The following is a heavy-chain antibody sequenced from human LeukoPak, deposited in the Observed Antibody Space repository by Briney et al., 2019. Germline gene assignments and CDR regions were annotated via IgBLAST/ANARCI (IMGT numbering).Heavy chain of an antibody. J-gene: IGHJ5*02. D-gene: IGHD3-9*01. CDR2: VSRKSNT. CDR3: ARDGTLRYFDWLLGNWFDP. Sequence: GASVKVSCKASGYTFNSNTYGLTWVRQAPGQGLEWVGWVSRKSNTNYAQRLQGRVTMTTDTSTSTAYMELRSLRSDDTAVYYCARDGTLRYFDWLLGNWFDPWGQGTLVTVSS. V-gene: IGHV1-18*01. CDR1: GYTFNSNTYG.